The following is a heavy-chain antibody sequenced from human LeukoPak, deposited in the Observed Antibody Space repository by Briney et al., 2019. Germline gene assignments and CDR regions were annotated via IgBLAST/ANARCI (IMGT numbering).Heavy chain of an antibody. Sequence: SETLSLTCAVSGYSLGSGFYCGWVRQPPGKGLEWIGNMYHTGTIYYNPSLRSRHTISEDTSNSHFSLTVDSVTAADTAVYYCATGRYSGSVDYWGQGILVTVSS. CDR2: MYHTGTI. D-gene: IGHD1-26*01. CDR1: GYSLGSGFY. V-gene: IGHV4-38-2*01. J-gene: IGHJ4*02. CDR3: ATGRYSGSVDY.